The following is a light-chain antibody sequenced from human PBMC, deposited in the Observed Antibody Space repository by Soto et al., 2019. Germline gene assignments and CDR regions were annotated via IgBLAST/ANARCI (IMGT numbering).Light chain of an antibody. V-gene: IGKV1-39*01. CDR1: QSITIS. CDR2: AAS. J-gene: IGKJ2*01. Sequence: DIQMTQSPSSLSASVGDRVTITCRASQSITISLNWYQQKPGKVPKLLIYAASSLQSGVPSRFSGSGSGTEFTLTISSLQPEDFATNYCQQSYNNTMYTFGQGTKLEIK. CDR3: QQSYNNTMYT.